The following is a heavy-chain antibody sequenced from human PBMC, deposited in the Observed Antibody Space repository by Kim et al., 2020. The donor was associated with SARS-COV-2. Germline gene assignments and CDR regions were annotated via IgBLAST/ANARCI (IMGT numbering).Heavy chain of an antibody. CDR3: TRAARPYYYDSSGYSYNWFDP. J-gene: IGHJ5*02. CDR2: IRSKAYGGTT. V-gene: IGHV3-49*04. D-gene: IGHD3-22*01. Sequence: GGSLRLSCTASGFTFGDYAMSWVRQAPGKGLEWVGFIRSKAYGGTTEYAASVKGRFTISRDDSKSIAYLQMNSLKTEDTAVYYCTRAARPYYYDSSGYSYNWFDPWGQGTLVSASS. CDR1: GFTFGDYA.